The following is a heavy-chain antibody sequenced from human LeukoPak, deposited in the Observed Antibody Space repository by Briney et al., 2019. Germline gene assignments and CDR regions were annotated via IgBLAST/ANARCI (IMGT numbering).Heavy chain of an antibody. CDR3: ASIPVSPRYYYYGMDV. CDR2: ISGSGGST. Sequence: PGGSLRLSCAASGFTFSSYAMSWVRQTPGKGLEWVSAISGSGGSTDYADSVKGRFTISRDNSKNTLYLQMNSLRAEDTAVYYCASIPVSPRYYYYGMDVWGQGTTVTVSS. CDR1: GFTFSSYA. V-gene: IGHV3-23*01. D-gene: IGHD3-16*02. J-gene: IGHJ6*02.